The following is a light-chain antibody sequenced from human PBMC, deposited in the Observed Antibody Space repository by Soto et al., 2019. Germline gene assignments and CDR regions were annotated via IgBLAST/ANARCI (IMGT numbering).Light chain of an antibody. CDR2: GAS. Sequence: EIVLTQSPGTLSLSPGERATLSCRASQSVSNNYLAWCQQKPGQAPRLLIYGASSRATGIPDRFSGSGSGTEFTLTISSLQSEDFAVYYCQQYNNWPLTFSQGTRLEIK. CDR3: QQYNNWPLT. V-gene: IGKV3D-15*01. CDR1: QSVSNN. J-gene: IGKJ5*01.